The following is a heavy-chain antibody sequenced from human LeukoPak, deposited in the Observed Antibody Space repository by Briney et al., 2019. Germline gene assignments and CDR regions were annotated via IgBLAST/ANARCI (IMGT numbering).Heavy chain of an antibody. V-gene: IGHV3-23*01. CDR2: ISGSGGST. CDR3: AKGPYGNYELYAGH. CDR1: GFTFSSYG. D-gene: IGHD4-11*01. J-gene: IGHJ4*02. Sequence: GGSLRLSCAASGFTFSSYGMSWVRQAPGKGLEWVSTISGSGGSTYYADSVKGRFTISRDNSKNTLYLQMNSLRAENTAVYYCAKGPYGNYELYAGHWGQGNLFTVSS.